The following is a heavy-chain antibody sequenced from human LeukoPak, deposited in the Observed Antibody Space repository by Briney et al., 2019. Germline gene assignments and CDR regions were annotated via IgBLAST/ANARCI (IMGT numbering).Heavy chain of an antibody. V-gene: IGHV3-30*04. Sequence: GGSLRPSCAASGFTFSSYAMHWVRQAPGKGLEWVAVISYDGSNKYYADSVKGRFTISRNNSKNTLYLQMNSLRAEDTAVYYCAKDRFDYWGQGTLVTVSS. CDR3: AKDRFDY. J-gene: IGHJ4*02. D-gene: IGHD3-3*01. CDR1: GFTFSSYA. CDR2: ISYDGSNK.